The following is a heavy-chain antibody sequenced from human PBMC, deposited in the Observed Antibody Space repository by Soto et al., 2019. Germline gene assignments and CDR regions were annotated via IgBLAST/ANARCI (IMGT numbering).Heavy chain of an antibody. CDR1: GFTFTSSA. Sequence: SVKVSCKASGFTFTSSAVQWVRQARGQRLEWIGWIVVGSGNTNYAQKFQERVTITRDMSTSTAYMELSSLRSEDTAVYYCAAKPHSYYYDSSGYYPFDIWGQGTMVTV. J-gene: IGHJ3*02. D-gene: IGHD3-22*01. CDR3: AAKPHSYYYDSSGYYPFDI. CDR2: IVVGSGNT. V-gene: IGHV1-58*01.